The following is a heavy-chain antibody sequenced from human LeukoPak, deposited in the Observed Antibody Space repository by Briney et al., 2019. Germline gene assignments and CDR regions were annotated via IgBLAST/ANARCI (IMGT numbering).Heavy chain of an antibody. D-gene: IGHD3-22*01. CDR3: ARGDSGPYYYDSSGSYFDY. CDR2: IYYSGST. V-gene: IGHV4-59*01. CDR1: GGSISSYY. J-gene: IGHJ4*02. Sequence: SETLSLTCTVSGGSISSYYWSWIRQPPGKGLEWIGYIYYSGSTNYNPSPKSRVTISVDTSKNQFSLKLSSVTAADTAVYYCARGDSGPYYYDSSGSYFDYWGQGTLVTVSS.